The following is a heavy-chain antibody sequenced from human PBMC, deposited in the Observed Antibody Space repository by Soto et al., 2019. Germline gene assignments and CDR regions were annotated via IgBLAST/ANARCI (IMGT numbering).Heavy chain of an antibody. CDR2: INHSGST. V-gene: IGHV4-34*01. CDR1: GGSFSGYY. D-gene: IGHD5-18*01. Sequence: SETLSLTCAVYGGSFSGYYWSWIRQPPGKGLEWIGEINHSGSTNYNPSLKSRVTISVDTSKNQFSLKLSSVTAADTAVYYCARVGALHARKNSHPFDYWGQGTLVTVSS. CDR3: ARVGALHARKNSHPFDY. J-gene: IGHJ4*02.